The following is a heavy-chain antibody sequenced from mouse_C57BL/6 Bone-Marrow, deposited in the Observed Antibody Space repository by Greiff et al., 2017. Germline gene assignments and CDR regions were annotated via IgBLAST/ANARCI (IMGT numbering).Heavy chain of an antibody. CDR1: GYTFTSYW. Sequence: VQLQQPGAELVKPGASVKLSCKASGYTFTSYWMHWVKQRPGQGLEWIGMILPNSGSTNYNEKFKSKATLTGDKSTSTSYMQTSSLTSEDSAVYYCARCPSDFFDYWGQGTTLTVSS. V-gene: IGHV1-64*01. CDR2: ILPNSGST. CDR3: ARCPSDFFDY. J-gene: IGHJ2*01.